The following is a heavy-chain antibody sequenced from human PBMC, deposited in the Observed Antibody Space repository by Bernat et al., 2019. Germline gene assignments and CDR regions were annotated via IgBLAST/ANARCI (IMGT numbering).Heavy chain of an antibody. CDR2: ISNDGRNK. CDR3: AKERDSSNWYGGGFDY. Sequence: QVQLVESGGGVVQPGRSLRLSCAASGFTFSSYGMHWVRQAPGKGLEWVAVISNDGRNKYYADSVKDRLTISRDKSQNTLYLQMNSQRVEDTAVYYCAKERDSSNWYGGGFDYWGQGTLVTVSS. CDR1: GFTFSSYG. D-gene: IGHD6-13*01. V-gene: IGHV3-30*18. J-gene: IGHJ4*02.